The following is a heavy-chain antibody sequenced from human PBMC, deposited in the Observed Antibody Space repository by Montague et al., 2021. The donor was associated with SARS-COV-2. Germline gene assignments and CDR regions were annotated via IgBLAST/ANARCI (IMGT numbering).Heavy chain of an antibody. Sequence: SETLSLTCAVYGGSFSGYYWSWIRQPPGKGLEWIGEINHSGSTNYNPSLKSRVTISVDTSKKQFFLRLNSVTAADTAVYYCATVQKVSLIIMFRSGWFDPWGQGTLVTVSS. D-gene: IGHD3-22*01. J-gene: IGHJ5*02. CDR2: INHSGST. V-gene: IGHV4-34*01. CDR3: ATVQKVSLIIMFRSGWFDP. CDR1: GGSFSGYY.